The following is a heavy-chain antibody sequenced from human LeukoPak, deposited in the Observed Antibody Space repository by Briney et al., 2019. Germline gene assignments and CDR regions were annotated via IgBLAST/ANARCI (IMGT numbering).Heavy chain of an antibody. D-gene: IGHD2-15*01. CDR3: ARVAGYCSGGSCEPLDY. V-gene: IGHV4-31*03. CDR2: IYYSGST. Sequence: SQTLSLTCTVSGGSISSGGYYWRWIRKHPGKGLEWIGYIYYSGSTYYNPSLKSRVTISVDTSKNQFSLKLSSVTAADAAVYYCARVAGYCSGGSCEPLDYWGQGTLVTVSS. J-gene: IGHJ4*02. CDR1: GGSISSGGYY.